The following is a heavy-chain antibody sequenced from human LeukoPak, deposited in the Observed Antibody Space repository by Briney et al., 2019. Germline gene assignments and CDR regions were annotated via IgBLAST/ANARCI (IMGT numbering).Heavy chain of an antibody. CDR3: ASLNYYDTSGYFDY. J-gene: IGHJ4*02. CDR1: GGTFSSYA. CDR2: IIPMFGTA. Sequence: SVKVSCKASGGTFSSYAISWVRQAPGQGLEWMGGIIPMFGTANYAQKFQDRVTITADKSTSTDYMELSSLRSEDTAVYYCASLNYYDTSGYFDYWGQGTLVTVSS. D-gene: IGHD3-22*01. V-gene: IGHV1-69*06.